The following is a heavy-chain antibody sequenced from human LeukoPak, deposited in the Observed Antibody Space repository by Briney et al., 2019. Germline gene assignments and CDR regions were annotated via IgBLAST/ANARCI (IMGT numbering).Heavy chain of an antibody. CDR1: GGSFSGYY. D-gene: IGHD2-2*01. Sequence: SETLSLTCAVYGGSFSGYYWSWIRQPPGKGLDWIGEINHSGSTNYNPSLKSRVTISVDTSKNQFSLKLSSVTAADTTVYYCARKYCSSTSCYPDAFDIWGQGTMGTVSS. CDR3: ARKYCSSTSCYPDAFDI. CDR2: INHSGST. V-gene: IGHV4-34*01. J-gene: IGHJ3*02.